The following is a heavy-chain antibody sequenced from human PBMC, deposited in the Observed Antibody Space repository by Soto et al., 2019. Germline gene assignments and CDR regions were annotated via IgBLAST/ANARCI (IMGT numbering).Heavy chain of an antibody. Sequence: ASVKVSCKASGYTFTSYYIHWVRQAPGQGLEWMGLIKPSDGSTTYAQKFQGRVTMTTDTSTSTAYMELRSLRSDDTAVYYCAREGVAPYYYSGMDVWGQGTTVTVSS. CDR3: AREGVAPYYYSGMDV. J-gene: IGHJ6*02. V-gene: IGHV1-46*01. D-gene: IGHD5-12*01. CDR2: IKPSDGST. CDR1: GYTFTSYY.